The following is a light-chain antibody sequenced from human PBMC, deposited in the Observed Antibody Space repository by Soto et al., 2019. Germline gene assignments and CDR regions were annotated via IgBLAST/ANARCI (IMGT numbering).Light chain of an antibody. CDR1: QRVSSN. J-gene: IGKJ2*01. Sequence: EIVMTQSPATLSVSPGERATLSCRASQRVSSNLAWYQQKPGQAPRLLIYGASTRATGIPARFSGSGSGTEFTLTISGLQSEDFAGYYCQQYNNWPLYTFGQGTKLEIK. CDR2: GAS. CDR3: QQYNNWPLYT. V-gene: IGKV3-15*01.